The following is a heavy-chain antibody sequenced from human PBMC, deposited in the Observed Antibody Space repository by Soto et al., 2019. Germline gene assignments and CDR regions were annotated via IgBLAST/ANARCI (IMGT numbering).Heavy chain of an antibody. CDR1: GYTFTSYG. Sequence: GASVKVSCKASGYTFTSYGISWVREAPGQGLERMGWISAYNGNTNYAQKLQGRVTMTTDTSTSTAYMELRSLRSDDTAVYYCARDRNYEGRPTYNWNYDRYYYYGMDVWGQGTTVTVSS. V-gene: IGHV1-18*01. CDR2: ISAYNGNT. CDR3: ARDRNYEGRPTYNWNYDRYYYYGMDV. D-gene: IGHD1-7*01. J-gene: IGHJ6*02.